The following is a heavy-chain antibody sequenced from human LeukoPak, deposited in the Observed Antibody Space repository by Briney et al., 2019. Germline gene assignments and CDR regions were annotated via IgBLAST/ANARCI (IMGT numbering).Heavy chain of an antibody. CDR3: ARIVVAEEVXXXDI. D-gene: IGHD2-2*01. CDR2: INPNSGGT. V-gene: IGHV1-2*02. CDR1: GYTFTGYY. J-gene: IGHJ3*02. Sequence: ASVKVSCKASGYTFTGYYMHWVRQAPGQGLEWMGWINPNSGGTNYAQKFQGRVTMTRDTSISTAYMELSRLRSDDTAVYYCARIVVAEEVXXXDIWGQGTMVTVSS.